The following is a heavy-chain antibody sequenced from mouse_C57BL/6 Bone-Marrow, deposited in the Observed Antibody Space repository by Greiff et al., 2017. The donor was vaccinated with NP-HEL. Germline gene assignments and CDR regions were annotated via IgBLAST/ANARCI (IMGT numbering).Heavy chain of an antibody. D-gene: IGHD2-3*01. Sequence: VQLQQPGAELVKPGASVKLSCKASGYTFTSYWMLWVKQRPGQGLEWIGMIHPNSGSTNYNEKFKSKATLTVDKSSSTDYMQLSSLTAEDSAVYYCARWLLPFAYWGQGTLVTVSA. J-gene: IGHJ3*01. CDR3: ARWLLPFAY. V-gene: IGHV1-64*01. CDR1: GYTFTSYW. CDR2: IHPNSGST.